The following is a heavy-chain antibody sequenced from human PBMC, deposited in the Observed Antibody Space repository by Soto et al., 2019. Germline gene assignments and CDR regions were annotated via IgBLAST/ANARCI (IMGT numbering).Heavy chain of an antibody. CDR2: IDGSGGIT. CDR3: VKNSGWFYT. V-gene: IGHV3-23*01. CDR1: GFTFGTTD. Sequence: GSLRLSCAASGFTFGTTDMSWVRQAPGEGLEWVSTIDGSGGITYYADSVKGRFTISRDNSRNTVYLQMNSLRGDDTALYYCVKNSGWFYTWGQGALVTVSS. J-gene: IGHJ5*02. D-gene: IGHD3-10*01.